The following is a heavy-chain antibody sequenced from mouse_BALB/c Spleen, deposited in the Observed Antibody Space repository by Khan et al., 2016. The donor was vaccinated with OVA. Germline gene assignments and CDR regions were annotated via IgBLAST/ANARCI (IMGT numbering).Heavy chain of an antibody. CDR2: VTYSGNT. V-gene: IGHV3-8*02. CDR1: GDSITSGF. Sequence: EVELVESGPSLVKPSQTLSLTCSVTGDSITSGFWNWIRKFPGNKFKYMGYVTYSGNTYYNPSLKSRISITRDTSKSQYYLQLNSVTTEDTATYFCARSYGSWAMDYWGQGTSGTVSS. CDR3: ARSYGSWAMDY. D-gene: IGHD1-1*01. J-gene: IGHJ4*01.